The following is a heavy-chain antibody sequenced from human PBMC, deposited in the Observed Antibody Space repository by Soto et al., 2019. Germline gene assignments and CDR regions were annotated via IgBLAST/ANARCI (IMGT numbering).Heavy chain of an antibody. CDR1: GFTFSSYA. D-gene: IGHD3-16*01. Sequence: PGGSLRLSCAASGFTFSSYAMSWVRQAPGKGLDWVSAISGSGGSTYYADSVKGRFTISRDNSKNTLYLQMNSLRAEDTAVYYCAKDLGIWGGTDYYYYGMDVWGQGTTVTVSS. V-gene: IGHV3-23*01. J-gene: IGHJ6*02. CDR2: ISGSGGST. CDR3: AKDLGIWGGTDYYYYGMDV.